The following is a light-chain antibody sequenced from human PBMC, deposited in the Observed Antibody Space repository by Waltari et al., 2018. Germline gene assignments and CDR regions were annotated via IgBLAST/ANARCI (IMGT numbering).Light chain of an antibody. CDR1: ALPTKY. CDR2: EDS. Sequence: SYELTQPPSVSVSPGQTARITCSGDALPTKYAYWYQQKSGQAPVLVIYEDSKRPSGIPEGFAGSSSGTMATLTISGAQVEDEADYYCYSTDSSGNHRGVFGGGTKLTVL. J-gene: IGLJ3*02. V-gene: IGLV3-10*01. CDR3: YSTDSSGNHRGV.